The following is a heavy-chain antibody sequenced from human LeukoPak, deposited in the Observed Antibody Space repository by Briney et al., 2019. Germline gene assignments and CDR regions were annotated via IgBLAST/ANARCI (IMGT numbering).Heavy chain of an antibody. CDR3: ARDQGYSGYARGAWDY. D-gene: IGHD5-12*01. J-gene: IGHJ4*02. CDR2: ISYDGSNK. CDR1: GFTFSSYA. Sequence: GGSLRLSCAASGFTFSSYAMHWVRQAPGKGLEWVAVISYDGSNKYYADSVKGRFTISRGNSKSTLYLQMNSLRAEDTAVYYCARDQGYSGYARGAWDYWGQGTLVTVSS. V-gene: IGHV3-30-3*01.